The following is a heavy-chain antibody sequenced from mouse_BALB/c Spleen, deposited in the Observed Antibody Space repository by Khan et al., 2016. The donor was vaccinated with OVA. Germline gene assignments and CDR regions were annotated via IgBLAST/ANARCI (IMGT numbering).Heavy chain of an antibody. D-gene: IGHD2-3*01. J-gene: IGHJ2*01. CDR3: ARPAYDGYYDY. CDR1: GYTFTDYA. Sequence: VQLLESGPELVRPGVSVKISCKGSGYTFTDYAMYWVKQSHAKSLEWIGLISTYSGSTNYNQKFKGKVTMTVDKSSSAAYMELARLTSEDSAIYDGARPAYDGYYDYWGQGTALTVSS. V-gene: IGHV1S137*01. CDR2: ISTYSGST.